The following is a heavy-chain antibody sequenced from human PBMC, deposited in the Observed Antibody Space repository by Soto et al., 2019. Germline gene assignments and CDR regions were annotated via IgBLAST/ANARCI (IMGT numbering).Heavy chain of an antibody. D-gene: IGHD3-10*01. CDR2: IGTAGDT. J-gene: IGHJ4*02. Sequence: PGGSLRLSCAASGFTFSSYDMHWVRQATGKGLEWVSAIGTAGDTYYPGSVKGRFTISRENAKNSLYLQMNSLRAGDTAVYYCARAAYGSGSYWSHFDYWGQGTLVTVSS. CDR3: ARAAYGSGSYWSHFDY. V-gene: IGHV3-13*04. CDR1: GFTFSSYD.